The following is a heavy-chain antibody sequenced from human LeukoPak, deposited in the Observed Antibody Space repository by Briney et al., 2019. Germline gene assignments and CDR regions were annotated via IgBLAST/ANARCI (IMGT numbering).Heavy chain of an antibody. D-gene: IGHD7-27*01. CDR1: GRSIYSSRYH. Sequence: SDTLSLTCTVSGRSIYSSRYHWAPIRQPPGEVLEWIWNIYYSGITYYNPSLKSLVTISVDTSNNQFSLKLSSVAAADTAVYCCARFVTGDSAFDIWGQGTMVTVSS. J-gene: IGHJ3*02. V-gene: IGHV4-39*01. CDR2: IYYSGIT. CDR3: ARFVTGDSAFDI.